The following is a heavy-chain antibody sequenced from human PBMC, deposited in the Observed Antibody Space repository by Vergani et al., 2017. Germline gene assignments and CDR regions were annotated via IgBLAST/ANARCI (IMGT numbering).Heavy chain of an antibody. CDR1: GGSISSYY. CDR2: IYYSGST. D-gene: IGHD1-1*01. J-gene: IGHJ6*02. CDR3: ARGGGTYYYYGMDV. V-gene: IGHV4-59*01. Sequence: QVQLQESGPGLVKPSETLSLTCTVSGGSISSYYWSWIRQPPGKGLEWIGYIYYSGSTNYNPSLKSRVTISVDTSKNQFSLKLSSVTAADTAVYYCARGGGTYYYYGMDVWGQGP.